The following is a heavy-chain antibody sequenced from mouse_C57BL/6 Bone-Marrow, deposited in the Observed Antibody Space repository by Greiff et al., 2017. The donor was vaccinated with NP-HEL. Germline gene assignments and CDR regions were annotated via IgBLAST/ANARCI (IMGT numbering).Heavy chain of an antibody. CDR3: AGYDGGTGTVYYAMDY. J-gene: IGHJ4*01. CDR2: IHPNSGST. D-gene: IGHD2-2*01. V-gene: IGHV1-64*01. CDR1: GYTFTSYW. Sequence: VQLQQPGAELVKPGASVKLSCKASGYTFTSYWMHWVKQRPGQGLEWIGMIHPNSGSTNYNEKFKSKATLTVDKSSSTAYMQLSSLTSEDSAVYYCAGYDGGTGTVYYAMDYWGQGTSVTVSS.